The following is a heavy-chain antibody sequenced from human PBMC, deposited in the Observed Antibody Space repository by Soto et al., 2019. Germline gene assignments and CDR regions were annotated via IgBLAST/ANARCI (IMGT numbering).Heavy chain of an antibody. CDR2: INGDGRTT. CDR1: GFTFSSYW. Sequence: EVQLVESGGGLVQPGGSLRLSCAASGFTFSSYWIHWVRQAPGKGLVWVSRINGDGRTTNYADSVRGQFAISRDNAKNTVYLQMNSLRAEDTAVYYCARGAARRYYSDYWGQGTLVTVSS. D-gene: IGHD2-15*01. V-gene: IGHV3-74*01. J-gene: IGHJ4*02. CDR3: ARGAARRYYSDY.